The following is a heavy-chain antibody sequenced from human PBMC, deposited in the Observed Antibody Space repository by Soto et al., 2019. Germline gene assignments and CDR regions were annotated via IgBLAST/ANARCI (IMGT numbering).Heavy chain of an antibody. CDR2: INHSGST. Sequence: PSETLSLTCAVYGGSFSGYYWSWIRQPPGKGLEWIGEINHSGSTNYNPSLKSRVTISVDTSKNQFSLKMSSVTAADTVVYYCARTGRYYVILTGRHPYYYYYGMDVWGQGTTVTVSS. V-gene: IGHV4-34*01. D-gene: IGHD3-9*01. J-gene: IGHJ6*02. CDR3: ARTGRYYVILTGRHPYYYYYGMDV. CDR1: GGSFSGYY.